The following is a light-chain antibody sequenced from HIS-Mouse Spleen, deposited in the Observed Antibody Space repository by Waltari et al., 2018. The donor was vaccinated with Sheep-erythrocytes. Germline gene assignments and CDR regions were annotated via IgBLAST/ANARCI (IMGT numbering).Light chain of an antibody. V-gene: IGKV1-39*01. CDR3: QQSYSTPPT. CDR1: QSISSY. Sequence: DIQMTQSPSSLSASVGYRVTITCRASQSISSYLNWYQQKPGKAPKLLIYAASSLQSGVTSRFSGSGSGTDFTLTISSMQPDDFATYYCQQSYSTPPTFGGGTKVEIK. J-gene: IGKJ4*01. CDR2: AAS.